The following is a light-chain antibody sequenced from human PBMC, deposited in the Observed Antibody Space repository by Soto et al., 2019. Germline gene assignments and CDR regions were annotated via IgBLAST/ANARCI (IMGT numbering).Light chain of an antibody. J-gene: IGKJ4*01. CDR1: QSVSISY. CDR2: GAS. Sequence: EIVLTQSPGTLSLSPGERATLSCRASQSVSISYLAWYQQRPGQAPRLLIYGASSRATGIPDRFSGSGSGTDFTLTINGLEPEDFAVYDCQQYDSSPPFALTFGGGTKVYIK. CDR3: QQYDSSPPFALT. V-gene: IGKV3-20*01.